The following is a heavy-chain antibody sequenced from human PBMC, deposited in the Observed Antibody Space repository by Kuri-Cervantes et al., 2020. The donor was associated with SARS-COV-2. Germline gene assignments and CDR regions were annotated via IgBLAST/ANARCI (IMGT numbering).Heavy chain of an antibody. V-gene: IGHV1-2*02. CDR3: ALMAGYYYYYYMDV. CDR2: INPKSGAS. Sequence: ASVKVSCKASGYTFIGYYMHWVRQAPGQGLEWMGWINPKSGASSYAQKFQGRVTMTRDTSISTAYMELSRLRSDDTAVYYCALMAGYYYYYYMDVWGKGTTVTVSS. D-gene: IGHD5-24*01. CDR1: GYTFIGYY. J-gene: IGHJ6*03.